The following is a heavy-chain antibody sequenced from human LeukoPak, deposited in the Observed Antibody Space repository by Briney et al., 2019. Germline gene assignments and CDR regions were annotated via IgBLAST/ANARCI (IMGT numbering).Heavy chain of an antibody. Sequence: PGGSLRLSCTASGFTFGDYAMSWVRQAPGKGLEWVGFIRSKAYGGTTEYAASAKGRFTISRDDSKSIAYLQMNSLKTEDTAVYYCTNPYYYDSSGYYSFDYWGQGTLVTVSS. D-gene: IGHD3-22*01. CDR1: GFTFGDYA. CDR3: TNPYYYDSSGYYSFDY. J-gene: IGHJ4*02. CDR2: IRSKAYGGTT. V-gene: IGHV3-49*04.